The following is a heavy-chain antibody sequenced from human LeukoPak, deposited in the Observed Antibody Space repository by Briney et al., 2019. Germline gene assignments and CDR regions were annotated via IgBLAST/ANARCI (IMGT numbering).Heavy chain of an antibody. CDR1: GYTFTSYD. J-gene: IGHJ4*02. CDR3: ARGRLYPRSGDFNY. Sequence: ASVKVSCKASGYTFTSYDTNWVRQATGQGLEWMGWMNPNSGNTGYAQKFQGRVTITRNTSISTAYMELSSLRSEDTAVYYCARGRLYPRSGDFNYWGQGTLVTVSS. V-gene: IGHV1-8*03. D-gene: IGHD1-26*01. CDR2: MNPNSGNT.